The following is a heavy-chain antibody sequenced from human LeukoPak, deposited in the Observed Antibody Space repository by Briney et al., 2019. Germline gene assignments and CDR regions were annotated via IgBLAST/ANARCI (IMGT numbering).Heavy chain of an antibody. CDR1: GFTFSSYS. D-gene: IGHD6-13*01. CDR2: ISSSSSTI. V-gene: IGHV3-48*01. CDR3: ARGVGRSSWYFDY. Sequence: GGSLRLSCAASGFTFSSYSMNWVRQAPGKGLEWVSYISSSSSTIYYADSVKGRFTISRDNAKNSLYLQMNSLRAEDTAVYYCARGVGRSSWYFDYWGQGTLVTVSS. J-gene: IGHJ4*02.